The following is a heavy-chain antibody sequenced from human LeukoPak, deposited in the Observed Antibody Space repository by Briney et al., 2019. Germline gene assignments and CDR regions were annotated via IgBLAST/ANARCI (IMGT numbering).Heavy chain of an antibody. V-gene: IGHV3-48*01. CDR2: ISNDNSTI. J-gene: IGHJ4*02. D-gene: IGHD3-16*01. CDR1: GFTFSASG. Sequence: GGSLRLSCAVSGFTFSASGMHWVRQAPGKGLEWLSYISNDNSTINYADSVKARFTISKDNVKTSVFLQMNSLRADDTAVYFCVTDWPVWWGQGTLVTVSS. CDR3: VTDWPVW.